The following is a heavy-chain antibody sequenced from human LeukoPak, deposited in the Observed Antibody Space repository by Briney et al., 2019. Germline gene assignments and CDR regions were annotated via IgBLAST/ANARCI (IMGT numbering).Heavy chain of an antibody. Sequence: ASVKVSCKASGYTFTGYYMHWVRQAPGQGLEWMGWINPNSGGTNYAQKFQGRVTMTRDTSISTAYMELSRLRSDDTAVYYCATSSGYYVGYIQYWGQGTLVTVSS. CDR2: INPNSGGT. D-gene: IGHD3-22*01. J-gene: IGHJ1*01. V-gene: IGHV1-2*02. CDR1: GYTFTGYY. CDR3: ATSSGYYVGYIQY.